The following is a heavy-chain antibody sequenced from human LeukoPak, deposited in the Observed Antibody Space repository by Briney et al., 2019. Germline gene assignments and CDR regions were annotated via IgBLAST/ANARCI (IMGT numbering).Heavy chain of an antibody. CDR3: ARKFSRRVVVAATRIYFSYFDY. J-gene: IGHJ4*02. Sequence: SETLSLTCTVSGGSISSSSYYWGWIRQPPGKGLEWIGSIYYSGSTYYNPSLKSRVTISVDTSKNQFSLKLSSVTAADTAVYYCARKFSRRVVVAATRIYFSYFDYWGQGTLVTVSS. CDR1: GGSISSSSYY. CDR2: IYYSGST. D-gene: IGHD2-15*01. V-gene: IGHV4-39*07.